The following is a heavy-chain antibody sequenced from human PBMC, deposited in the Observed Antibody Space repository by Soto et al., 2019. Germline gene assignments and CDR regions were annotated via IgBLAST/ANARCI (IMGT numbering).Heavy chain of an antibody. CDR2: INADGSTT. V-gene: IGHV3-74*01. Sequence: EMQLVESGGGLVQPGGFLRLSCAASGFAFSNSWMHWVRQVPGKGLVWVSHINADGSTTSNADSVKGRFTIFRDNAQSTLYVQMNSLRAEDTGVYYCARDRGYAFDMWGQGTMVTVSS. J-gene: IGHJ3*02. CDR1: GFAFSNSW. CDR3: ARDRGYAFDM.